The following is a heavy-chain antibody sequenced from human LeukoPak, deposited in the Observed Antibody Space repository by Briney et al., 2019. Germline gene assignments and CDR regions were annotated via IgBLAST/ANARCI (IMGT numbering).Heavy chain of an antibody. D-gene: IGHD2-15*01. CDR1: GFTFSSYS. CDR2: ISSSSSYI. V-gene: IGHV3-21*01. J-gene: IGHJ4*02. CDR3: ARDGHCSGGSCYPGIFDY. Sequence: GRSLRLSCAASGFTFSSYSMNWVRQAPGKGLEWVSSISSSSSYIYYADSVKGRFTISRDNAKNSLYLQMNSLRAEDTAVYYCARDGHCSGGSCYPGIFDYWGQGTLVTVSS.